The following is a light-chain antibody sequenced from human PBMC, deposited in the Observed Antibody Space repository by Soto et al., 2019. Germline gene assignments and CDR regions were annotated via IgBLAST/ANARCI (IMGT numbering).Light chain of an antibody. V-gene: IGLV2-14*01. CDR1: SSDVGGYNY. J-gene: IGLJ1*01. Sequence: QSVLTQPASVSGSPGQSITISCTGTSSDVGGYNYVSWYQQHPGKAPKLMIYAVSNRPSGVSNRFSGSKSGNTASLTISGLQAEDGADYYCSSYTSSSTLCVFGTGTKLTVL. CDR3: SSYTSSSTLCV. CDR2: AVS.